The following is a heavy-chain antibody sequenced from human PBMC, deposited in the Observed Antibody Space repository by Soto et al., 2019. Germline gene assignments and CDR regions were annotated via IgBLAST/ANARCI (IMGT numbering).Heavy chain of an antibody. J-gene: IGHJ4*02. CDR1: GFTFSSYS. CDR3: ARDQIAVAGPLGY. CDR2: ISSSSSYI. Sequence: EVQLVESGGGLVKPGGSLRLSCAASGFTFSSYSMNWVRQAPGKGLEWVSSISSSSSYIYYADSVKGRFTISRDNAKNSLYLQMNSLRAEDTAVYYCARDQIAVAGPLGYWGQGTLVTVSS. V-gene: IGHV3-21*01. D-gene: IGHD6-19*01.